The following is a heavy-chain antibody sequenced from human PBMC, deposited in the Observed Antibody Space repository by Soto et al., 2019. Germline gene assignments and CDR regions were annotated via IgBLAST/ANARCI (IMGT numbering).Heavy chain of an antibody. CDR2: INPSGST. CDR1: GGSISSYY. V-gene: IGHV4-4*07. CDR3: ARDWPDTASAFYYYYYDGMDV. J-gene: IGHJ6*02. D-gene: IGHD5-18*01. Sequence: QVQLQESGPGLVKPSETLSLTCTVSGGSISSYYWRWIRQPAGKGLEWIGRINPSGSTNYNPSLRSRVTTSVDTSKNQFSRKLSSVTAADTAVYYCARDWPDTASAFYYYYYDGMDVWGQGTTVTVSS.